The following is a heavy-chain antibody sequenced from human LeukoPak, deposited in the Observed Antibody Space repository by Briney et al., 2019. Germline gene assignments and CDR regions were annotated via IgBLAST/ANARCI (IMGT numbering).Heavy chain of an antibody. CDR3: ARQSCSGTSCRNLLDY. D-gene: IGHD2-2*01. V-gene: IGHV4-4*09. J-gene: IGHJ4*02. Sequence: SETLSLTCTVSGGSISGYYWSWIRQPPGKGLEWIGYIYTSGNTNYNPSLKSRVTISVEKSKNQFSLKLSSVTAADTAVYYCARQSCSGTSCRNLLDYWGQGTLVTVSS. CDR2: IYTSGNT. CDR1: GGSISGYY.